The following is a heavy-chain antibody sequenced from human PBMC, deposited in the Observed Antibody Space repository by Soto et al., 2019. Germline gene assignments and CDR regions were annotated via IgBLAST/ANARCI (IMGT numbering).Heavy chain of an antibody. CDR1: GDSVSSNSVA. V-gene: IGHV6-1*01. CDR2: TYYRSKWYN. J-gene: IGHJ6*03. Sequence: PSPTLSLSCAISGDSVSSNSVAWNWLRQSPSRGLEWLGRTYYRSKWYNDYAVSVKSRITINPDTSKNQFSLHLNSVPPEDTAVYYCARASRDIGATTSLYYYYMDVWGKGTTVTISS. CDR3: ARASRDIGATTSLYYYYMDV. D-gene: IGHD5-12*01.